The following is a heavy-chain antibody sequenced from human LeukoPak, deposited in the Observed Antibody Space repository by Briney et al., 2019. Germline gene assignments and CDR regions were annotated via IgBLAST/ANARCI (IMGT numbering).Heavy chain of an antibody. CDR2: FDPEDGET. V-gene: IGHV1-24*01. Sequence: GASVKVSCKVSGYTLTELSMHWVRQAPGKGLEWMGGFDPEDGETIYAQKFQGRVTMTEDTSTDTAYMELSSLGSEDTAVYFWATIGTYFPFWGQGTLVTVSS. CDR3: ATIGTYFPF. J-gene: IGHJ4*02. CDR1: GYTLTELS. D-gene: IGHD1-26*01.